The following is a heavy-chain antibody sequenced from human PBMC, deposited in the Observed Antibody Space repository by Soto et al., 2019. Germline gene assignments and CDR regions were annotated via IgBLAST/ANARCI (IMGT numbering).Heavy chain of an antibody. CDR1: GFSFTSYA. CDR3: ANSVEAAGHAFHI. J-gene: IGHJ3*02. D-gene: IGHD6-13*01. CDR2: IGGSGAST. Sequence: SRGSLRLSCAASGFSFTSYAMSWVRQAPGKGLEWVSAIGGSGASTYYADSVKGRFTISRDNSKNTLYLQMNSLRAEDTAIYYCANSVEAAGHAFHIWGKGTM. V-gene: IGHV3-23*01.